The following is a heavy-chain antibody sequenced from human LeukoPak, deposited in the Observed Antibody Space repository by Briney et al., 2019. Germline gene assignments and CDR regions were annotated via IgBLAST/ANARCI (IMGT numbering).Heavy chain of an antibody. Sequence: PGGSLRLSCVASGFTFSSYAMSWVRQAPGKGLEWVSAISGSGGSTYYADSVKGRFTISRDNSKNTLYLQMNSLRAEDTAVYYCAKVCKGSSWSPNYYYYYGMDVWGQGTTVTVSS. J-gene: IGHJ6*02. D-gene: IGHD6-13*01. V-gene: IGHV3-23*01. CDR1: GFTFSSYA. CDR2: ISGSGGST. CDR3: AKVCKGSSWSPNYYYYYGMDV.